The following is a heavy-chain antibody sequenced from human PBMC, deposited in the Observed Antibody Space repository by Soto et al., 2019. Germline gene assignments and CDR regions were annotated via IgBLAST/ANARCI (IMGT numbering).Heavy chain of an antibody. Sequence: SVKVSCKASGGTFSSYAISWVRQAPGQGLEWMGGIIPIFGTANYAQKFQGRVTITADESTSTAYMELISLRDEDTAVYYCARGDYYDTSGPFSDAFDIWGQGTKVTVSS. CDR1: GGTFSSYA. CDR2: IIPIFGTA. J-gene: IGHJ3*02. V-gene: IGHV1-69*13. D-gene: IGHD3-22*01. CDR3: ARGDYYDTSGPFSDAFDI.